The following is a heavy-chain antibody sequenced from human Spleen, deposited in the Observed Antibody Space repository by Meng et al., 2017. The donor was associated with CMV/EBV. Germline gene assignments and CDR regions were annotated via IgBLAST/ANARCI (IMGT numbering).Heavy chain of an antibody. Sequence: SVKVSCKASGGTFSSYAISWVRQAPGQGLEWMGGIIPIFDTANYAQRFQDSVTITADKSTSTAYMELTGLRSEDTAVYYCAKDEQHSSGWFDSWGQGTLVTVSS. CDR1: GGTFSSYA. CDR2: IIPIFDTA. CDR3: AKDEQHSSGWFDS. V-gene: IGHV1-69*06. J-gene: IGHJ5*02. D-gene: IGHD6-19*01.